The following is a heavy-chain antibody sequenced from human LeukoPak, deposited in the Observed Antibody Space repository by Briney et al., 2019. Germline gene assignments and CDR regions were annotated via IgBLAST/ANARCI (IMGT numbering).Heavy chain of an antibody. Sequence: GGSLRLSCAASGFTFSSYAMHWVRQAPGKGLEYVSAISSNGGSTYYANSVKGRFTISRDNSKNTLYLQMGSLRAEDMAVYYCARGPQRPIAAAGTSDYWGQGTLVTVSS. J-gene: IGHJ4*02. CDR1: GFTFSSYA. V-gene: IGHV3-64*01. D-gene: IGHD6-13*01. CDR2: ISSNGGST. CDR3: ARGPQRPIAAAGTSDY.